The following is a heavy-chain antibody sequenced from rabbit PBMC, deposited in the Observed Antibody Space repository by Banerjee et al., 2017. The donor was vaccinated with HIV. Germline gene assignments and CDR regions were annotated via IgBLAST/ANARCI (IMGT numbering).Heavy chain of an antibody. V-gene: IGHV1S47*01. Sequence: QEQLKETGGGLVQPGGSLTLSCKASGFDFSSYGVSWVRQAPGKGLEWIGYIDPVFGSTYYASWVSGRFTISSHNAQNTLYLQLNSLTAADTATYFCARSYRYTNYYDLWGPGTLVTVS. CDR3: ARSYRYTNYYDL. D-gene: IGHD1-1*01. CDR1: GFDFSSYG. CDR2: IDPVFGST. J-gene: IGHJ6*01.